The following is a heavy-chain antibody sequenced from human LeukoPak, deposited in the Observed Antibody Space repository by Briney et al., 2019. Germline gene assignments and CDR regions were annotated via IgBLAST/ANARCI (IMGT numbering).Heavy chain of an antibody. Sequence: SETLSLTCTVSGGSIRRYYWSWVRQPPGKGLEYIGNIYYSGSTNYNPSLKSRVTISLDTSRSQFSLKLTSVTAADTAVYYCARELYNWNGRRHAIDIWGQGTMVTVSS. CDR3: ARELYNWNGRRHAIDI. CDR1: GGSIRRYY. J-gene: IGHJ3*02. V-gene: IGHV4-59*01. CDR2: IYYSGST. D-gene: IGHD1-20*01.